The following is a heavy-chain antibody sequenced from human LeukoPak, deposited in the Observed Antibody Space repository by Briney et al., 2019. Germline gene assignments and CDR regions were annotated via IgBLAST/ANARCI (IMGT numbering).Heavy chain of an antibody. D-gene: IGHD6-19*01. CDR3: ARGTVAASFYYYYYMDV. J-gene: IGHJ6*03. CDR2: INHSGST. Sequence: SETLSLTCAVYGGSFSGHYWSWIRQPPGKGLEWIGEINHSGSTNYNPSLKSRVTISVDTSKNQFSLKLSSVTAADTAAYYCARGTVAASFYYYYYMDVWGKGTTVTVSS. CDR1: GGSFSGHY. V-gene: IGHV4-34*01.